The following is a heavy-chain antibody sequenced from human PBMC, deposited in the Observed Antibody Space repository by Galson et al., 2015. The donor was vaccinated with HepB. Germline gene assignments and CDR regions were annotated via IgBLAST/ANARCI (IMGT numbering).Heavy chain of an antibody. CDR3: ARYSGGSMYWYFDL. CDR2: ISVSGITT. J-gene: IGHJ2*01. V-gene: IGHV3-23*01. D-gene: IGHD5-12*01. CDR1: GITFSTYA. Sequence: SLRLSCAASGITFSTYAMSWVRQAPGKGLEWVSAISVSGITTYYADSVKGRFTISRDDSKNALYLQMNSLRAEDTAVYYCARYSGGSMYWYFDLWGRGTLLTVSS.